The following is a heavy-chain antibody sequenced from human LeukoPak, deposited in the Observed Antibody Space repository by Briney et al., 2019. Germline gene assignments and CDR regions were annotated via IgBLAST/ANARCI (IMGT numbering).Heavy chain of an antibody. V-gene: IGHV4-39*02. Sequence: PSETLFLTCSVYGGSISSSTHSWGWIRQPPGKGLEWLGSIHYSGRSFYSPSLKSRVTISLGTSKNQFSLKLSSVTAADTAVYYCAREIRDSDYNCDCWGQGTLVTVSS. CDR3: AREIRDSDYNCDC. CDR2: IHYSGRS. D-gene: IGHD4-11*01. CDR1: GGSISSSTHS. J-gene: IGHJ4*02.